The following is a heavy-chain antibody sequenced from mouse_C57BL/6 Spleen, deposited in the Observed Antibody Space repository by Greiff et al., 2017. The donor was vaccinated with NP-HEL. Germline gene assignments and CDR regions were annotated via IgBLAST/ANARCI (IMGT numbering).Heavy chain of an antibody. CDR3: AREGYDYGAMDY. CDR2: IYPGDGDT. V-gene: IGHV1-82*01. CDR1: GYAFSSSW. J-gene: IGHJ4*01. D-gene: IGHD2-4*01. Sequence: QVQLKESGPELVKPGASVKISCKASGYAFSSSWMNWVKQRPGKGLEWIGRIYPGDGDTNYNGKFKGKATLTADKSSSTAYMQLSSLTSEDSAVYFCAREGYDYGAMDYWGQGTSVTVSS.